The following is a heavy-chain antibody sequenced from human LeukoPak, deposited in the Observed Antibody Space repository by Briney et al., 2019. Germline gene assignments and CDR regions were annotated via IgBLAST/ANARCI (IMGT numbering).Heavy chain of an antibody. J-gene: IGHJ4*02. CDR1: GGSISSYC. D-gene: IGHD1-14*01. V-gene: IGHV4-59*08. Sequence: SETLSLTCTVSGGSISSYCWSWIRQPPGKGLEWIGYIYYSGSTNYNPSLKSRVTISVDTSKNQFSLKLSSVTAADTAVYYCARLQGYNRHLDYWGQGTLVTVSS. CDR3: ARLQGYNRHLDY. CDR2: IYYSGST.